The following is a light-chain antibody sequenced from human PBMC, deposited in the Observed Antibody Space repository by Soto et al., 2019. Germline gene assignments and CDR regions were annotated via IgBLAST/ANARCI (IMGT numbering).Light chain of an antibody. CDR2: EVT. CDR1: NNDVGAYPY. J-gene: IGLJ2*01. V-gene: IGLV2-14*01. CDR3: SSFATSGTTVI. Sequence: QSALTQPASVSGSPGQSITISCTGTNNDVGAYPYVSWYQQHPGTAPKLIIYEVTNRPSGISDRFSGSKSGNTASLTISGLQAEDESDYYCSSFATSGTTVIFGGGTKLTFL.